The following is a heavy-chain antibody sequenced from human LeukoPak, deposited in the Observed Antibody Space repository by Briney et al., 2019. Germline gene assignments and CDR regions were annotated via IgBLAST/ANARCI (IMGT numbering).Heavy chain of an antibody. V-gene: IGHV3-7*01. CDR2: IKYDGSER. D-gene: IGHD2/OR15-2a*01. Sequence: GSLRLSCAASGFTVSSNYMSWVRQTPGKGLEWVANIKYDGSERSYVASVKGRFTISRDNAKNSLYLQMNSLRAEDTALYYCARDSTRSSWFDSWGQGTLVTVSS. J-gene: IGHJ5*01. CDR1: GFTVSSNY. CDR3: ARDSTRSSWFDS.